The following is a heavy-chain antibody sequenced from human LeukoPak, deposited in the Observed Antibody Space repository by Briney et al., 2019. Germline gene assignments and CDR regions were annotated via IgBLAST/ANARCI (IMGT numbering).Heavy chain of an antibody. CDR3: AREFSSSSESDYFDY. CDR1: GGSISSSSYY. CDR2: IYYSGST. V-gene: IGHV4-39*07. J-gene: IGHJ4*02. Sequence: SETLSLTCTVSGGSISSSSYYWGWIRQPPGKGLEWIGSIYYSGSTYYNPSLKSRVTISVDTSKNQFSLQLSSVTAADTAVYYCAREFSSSSESDYFDYWGQGTLVTVSS. D-gene: IGHD6-6*01.